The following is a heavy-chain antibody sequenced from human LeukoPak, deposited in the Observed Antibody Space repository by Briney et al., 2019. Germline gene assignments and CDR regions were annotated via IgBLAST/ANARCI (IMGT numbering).Heavy chain of an antibody. CDR3: AKMHTTGTSGAPDY. CDR2: ISSSGGST. V-gene: IGHV3-23*01. D-gene: IGHD1-1*01. Sequence: GGSLRLSCAASGFTFSSYGMTWVRQAPGRGLEWVSDISSSGGSTFYAGSVKGRFTISRDNSKNTVYLQMNSLRAEDTAIYYCAKMHTTGTSGAPDYRGQGTLVTVSS. J-gene: IGHJ4*02. CDR1: GFTFSSYG.